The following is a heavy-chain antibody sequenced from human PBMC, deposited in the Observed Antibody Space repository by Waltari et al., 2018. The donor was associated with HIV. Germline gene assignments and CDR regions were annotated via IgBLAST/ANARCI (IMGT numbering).Heavy chain of an antibody. CDR3: ARDIQDDYGDAGAFDI. D-gene: IGHD4-17*01. CDR1: GFTLSSYE. V-gene: IGHV3-48*03. CDR2: IISNGSTT. Sequence: EVQLVQSGGGLGQPGGSLRLSCAASGFTLSSYEMNWVRQAPGKGLEWVSYIISNGSTTYYADSVKGRFTISKAKNSLYLQMNSLRAEDTAVYYCARDIQDDYGDAGAFDIWGQGTMITVSS. J-gene: IGHJ3*02.